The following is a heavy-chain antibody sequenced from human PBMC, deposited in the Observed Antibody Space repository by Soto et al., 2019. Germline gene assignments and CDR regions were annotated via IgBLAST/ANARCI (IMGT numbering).Heavy chain of an antibody. CDR2: ITGTSAFL. CDR3: ARDNLAVQGAFDH. V-gene: IGHV3-21*01. J-gene: IGHJ4*02. CDR1: GFVCSDFQ. D-gene: IGHD3-10*02. Sequence: GGSLRLSCAASGFVCSDFQLNWVRQAPGRGLEWLASITGTSAFLFYADSIKGRFTISRDNPKNFLFLQMDSLGTEDTAVYYCARDNLAVQGAFDHWGQGALVPVSS.